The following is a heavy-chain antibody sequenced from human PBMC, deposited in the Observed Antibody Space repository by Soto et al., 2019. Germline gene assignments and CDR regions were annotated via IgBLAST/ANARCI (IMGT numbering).Heavy chain of an antibody. CDR3: ARXSSSSWYGPTGYYGMDV. D-gene: IGHD6-13*01. V-gene: IGHV4-59*01. CDR1: GGSISSYY. J-gene: IGHJ6*02. CDR2: IYYSGST. Sequence: AVTLSLTCTVSGGSISSYYWSWIRQPPGKGLEWIGYIYYSGSTNYNPSLKSGVTISVDTSKNQFSLKLSSVTAADTAVYYCARXSSSSWYGPTGYYGMDVWGQGTTVTVSS.